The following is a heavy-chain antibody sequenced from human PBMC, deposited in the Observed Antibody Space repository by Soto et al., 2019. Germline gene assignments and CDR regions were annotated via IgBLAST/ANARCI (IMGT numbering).Heavy chain of an antibody. CDR1: GFTFSSYS. CDR3: ARDSPYQPLLGLPGT. Sequence: PGGSLRLSCAASGFTFSSYSMNWVRQAPGKGLEWVSSISSSSSYIYYADSVKGRFTISRDNAKNSLYLQMNSLRAEDTAVYYCARDSPYQPLLGLPGTWGQGTLVTVSS. J-gene: IGHJ5*02. V-gene: IGHV3-21*01. D-gene: IGHD2-2*01. CDR2: ISSSSSYI.